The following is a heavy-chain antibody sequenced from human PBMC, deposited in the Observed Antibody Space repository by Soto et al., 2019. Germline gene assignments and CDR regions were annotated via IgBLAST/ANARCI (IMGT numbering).Heavy chain of an antibody. CDR3: STVATRGSSCVL. CDR1: GFTFSNAC. Sequence: EVRLVESGGGLVKAAGSLTLSCAASGFTFSNACMTWFRQAPGKGLEWVGRIKIKTDCGTTDCAAPVKGRFTILRDYITKTLYLKMNSLKTENTGVYYCSTVATRGSSCVLWGQGTLGTVS. V-gene: IGHV3-15*01. D-gene: IGHD1-26*01. J-gene: IGHJ4*02. CDR2: IKIKTDCGTT.